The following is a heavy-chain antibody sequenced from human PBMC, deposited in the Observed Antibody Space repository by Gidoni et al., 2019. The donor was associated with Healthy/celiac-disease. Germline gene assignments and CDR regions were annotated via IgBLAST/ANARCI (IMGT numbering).Heavy chain of an antibody. CDR3: ARGRYCSGGSCYSGDAFDI. Sequence: SVRIISLASTLTFSSYWLHWVRQAPGKRLVWVSRINSDGRSTSYADSVNGRFTISRDNAKNTLYQQMNSLRAEDTAVYYCARGRYCSGGSCYSGDAFDIWGQGTMVTVSS. J-gene: IGHJ3*02. V-gene: IGHV3-74*01. CDR1: TLTFSSYW. CDR2: INSDGRST. D-gene: IGHD2-15*01.